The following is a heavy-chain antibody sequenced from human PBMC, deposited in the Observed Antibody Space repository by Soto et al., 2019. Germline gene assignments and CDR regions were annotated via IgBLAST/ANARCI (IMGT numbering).Heavy chain of an antibody. D-gene: IGHD3-3*01. J-gene: IGHJ6*02. Sequence: SETLSLTCTVSGGSISSYYWSWIRQPPGKGLEWIGYIYYSGSTNYNPSLKSRVTISVDTSKNQFSLKLSSVTAEDTAVYYCARYGFWNGYAYYYYGMDVWGQGTTVTVSS. V-gene: IGHV4-59*01. CDR3: ARYGFWNGYAYYYYGMDV. CDR1: GGSISSYY. CDR2: IYYSGST.